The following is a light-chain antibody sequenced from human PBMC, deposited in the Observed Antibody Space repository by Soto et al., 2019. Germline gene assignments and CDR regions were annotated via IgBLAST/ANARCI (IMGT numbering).Light chain of an antibody. Sequence: DIQMNQSPSTLSASVGDRVTITCRASQSISSWLAWYQQKPGKAPKLLIYRASNLQSGVPSRFSGSGSGTEFTLTISSLQPDDFATYYCQRYVGYSLTFGQGTKLEIK. J-gene: IGKJ2*01. CDR3: QRYVGYSLT. CDR1: QSISSW. CDR2: RAS. V-gene: IGKV1-5*03.